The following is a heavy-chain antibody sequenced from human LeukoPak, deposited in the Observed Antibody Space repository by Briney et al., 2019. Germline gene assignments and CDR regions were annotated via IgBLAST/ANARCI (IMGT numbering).Heavy chain of an antibody. CDR2: IYHSGST. D-gene: IGHD6-19*01. CDR1: GGSISSSNW. J-gene: IGHJ4*02. CDR3: ARVAVAGSPFDY. Sequence: PETLSLTCAVSGGSISSSNWWSWVRQPPGKGLEWIGEIYHSGSTNYNPSLKSRVTISVDKSKNQFSLRLSSVTAADTAVYYCARVAVAGSPFDYWGQGTLVTVSS. V-gene: IGHV4-4*03.